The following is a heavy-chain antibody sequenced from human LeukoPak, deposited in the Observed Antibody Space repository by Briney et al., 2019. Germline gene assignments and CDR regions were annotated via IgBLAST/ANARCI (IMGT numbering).Heavy chain of an antibody. D-gene: IGHD2-15*01. J-gene: IGHJ6*02. CDR2: IIPIFGIA. Sequence: ASVKVSCKASGGTFSSYAISWVRQAPGQGLEWMGRIIPIFGIANYAQKFQGRVTITADKSTSTAYMELSSLRSGDTAVYYCARAPDSASVVAATAHYYYYGMDVWGQGTTVTVSS. V-gene: IGHV1-69*04. CDR1: GGTFSSYA. CDR3: ARAPDSASVVAATAHYYYYGMDV.